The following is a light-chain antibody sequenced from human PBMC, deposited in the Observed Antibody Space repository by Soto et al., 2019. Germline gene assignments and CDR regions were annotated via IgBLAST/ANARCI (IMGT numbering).Light chain of an antibody. CDR3: QQANSLPYT. CDR1: QGIGIY. CDR2: AAS. J-gene: IGKJ2*01. V-gene: IGKV1-12*01. Sequence: DIQMTQSPSSVSASVGDRVTITCRASQGIGIYLAWYQQKPGKAPKLLIYAASTLQSGVPSRFRGSGSATDFTLTISSLQPEDFATYFCQQANSLPYTFGQGTKVDIK.